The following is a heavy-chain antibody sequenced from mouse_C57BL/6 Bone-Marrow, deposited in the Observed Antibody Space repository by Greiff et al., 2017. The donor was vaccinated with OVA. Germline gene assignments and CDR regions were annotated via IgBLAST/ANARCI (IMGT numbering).Heavy chain of an antibody. CDR3: ARWKLGRNYFDY. CDR1: GYTFTDYN. Sequence: SGPELVKPGASVKIPCKASGYTFTDYNMDWVKQSHGKSLEWIGDINPNNGGTIYNQKFKGKATLTVDKSSSTAYMELRSLTSEDTAVYYCARWKLGRNYFDYWGQGTTLTVSS. J-gene: IGHJ2*01. CDR2: INPNNGGT. V-gene: IGHV1-18*01. D-gene: IGHD4-1*01.